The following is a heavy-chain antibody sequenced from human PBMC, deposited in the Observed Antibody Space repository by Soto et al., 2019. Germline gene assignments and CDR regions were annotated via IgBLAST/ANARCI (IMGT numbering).Heavy chain of an antibody. CDR2: ISRTGSAI. D-gene: IGHD6-13*01. Sequence: EVHLVESGGGLVQPGGSLRLSCAASGFTFSTYNMNWVRQAPGKGLEWVSFISRTGSAIYYGDSVRGRFTVSRDNDKSALFLQMDSLRVEDTAVYFCARDLGYRSNWHPGELDRWGQGNLVTVS. V-gene: IGHV3-48*01. CDR3: ARDLGYRSNWHPGELDR. J-gene: IGHJ5*02. CDR1: GFTFSTYN.